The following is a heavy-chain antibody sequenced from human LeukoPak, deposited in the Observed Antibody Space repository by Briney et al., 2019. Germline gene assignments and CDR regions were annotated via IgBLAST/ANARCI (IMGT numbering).Heavy chain of an antibody. V-gene: IGHV3-20*04. Sequence: PGGSLRLSCAASGFTFDEYGMSWVRQAPGKGLEWVSGINWNGGSTGYADSVKGRFTISRDNAKNSLYLQMNSLRAEDTALYYCARSNYYDSSGYFGRNAFDIWGQGTMVTVSS. CDR3: ARSNYYDSSGYFGRNAFDI. CDR2: INWNGGST. CDR1: GFTFDEYG. J-gene: IGHJ3*02. D-gene: IGHD3-22*01.